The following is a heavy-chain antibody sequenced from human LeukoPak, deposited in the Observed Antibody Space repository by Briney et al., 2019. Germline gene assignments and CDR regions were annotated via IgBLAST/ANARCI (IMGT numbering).Heavy chain of an antibody. J-gene: IGHJ5*02. CDR3: ARSEGGSVSTSCYRCGWFDP. Sequence: ASVKVSCKASGYTFTSYGISWVRQAPGQGLEWMGWISAYNGNTNYAQKLQGRVTMTTDTSTSTAYMELRSLRSDDTAVYYCARSEGGSVSTSCYRCGWFDPWGQGTLVTVSS. CDR1: GYTFTSYG. V-gene: IGHV1-18*01. CDR2: ISAYNGNT. D-gene: IGHD2-2*01.